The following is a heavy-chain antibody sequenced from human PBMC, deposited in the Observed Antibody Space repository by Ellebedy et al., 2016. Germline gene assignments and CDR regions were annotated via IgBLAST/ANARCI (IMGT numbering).Heavy chain of an antibody. CDR1: GGSFTNHY. J-gene: IGHJ3*01. CDR3: ARGRLEREFSFDL. Sequence: SETLSLTCSISGGSFTNHYWNWIRQSPGKGLEWIGYVSNIGNINYNPSLKSRVSISLDTSENQFSLKLTSLTTADTAVYYCARGRLEREFSFDLWGQGTMVTVSS. V-gene: IGHV4-59*11. CDR2: VSNIGNI. D-gene: IGHD3-10*01.